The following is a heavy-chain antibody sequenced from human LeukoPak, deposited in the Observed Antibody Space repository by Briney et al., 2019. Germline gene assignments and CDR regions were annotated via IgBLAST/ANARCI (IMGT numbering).Heavy chain of an antibody. CDR2: IYYSGST. CDR1: GGSISSYY. CDR3: ARDPHPTYIAGTDY. J-gene: IGHJ4*02. V-gene: IGHV4-59*12. Sequence: SETLSLTCTVSGGSISSYYWSWIRQPPGKGLEWIGYIYYSGSTNYNPSLKSRVTISVDTSKNQFSLKLSSVTAADTAVYFCARDPHPTYIAGTDYWGQGTLVTVSS. D-gene: IGHD6-13*01.